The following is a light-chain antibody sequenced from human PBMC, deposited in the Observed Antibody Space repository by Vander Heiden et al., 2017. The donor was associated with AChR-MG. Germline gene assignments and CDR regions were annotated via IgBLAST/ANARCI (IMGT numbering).Light chain of an antibody. CDR3: MQALQTPYT. J-gene: IGKJ2*01. CDR2: LGS. Sequence: DIVMTQSPLALPVTPGELASISCRSSQRLLHRNGYSYLDLYLLKPGPSPQVLIYLGSNWASGVPDRFSGSGSGTDFTLKISRVEAKDVEVYYCMQALQTPYTFGQRTKLEIK. V-gene: IGKV2-28*01. CDR1: QRLLHRNGYSY.